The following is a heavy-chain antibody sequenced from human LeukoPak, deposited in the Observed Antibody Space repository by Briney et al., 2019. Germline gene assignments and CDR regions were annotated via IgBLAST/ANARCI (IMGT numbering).Heavy chain of an antibody. CDR3: ARDGYCSGGSCYSHYFDY. Sequence: GGSLRLSCAASGFTFSSSYMSWVRLAPGKGLEWVSVIYSGGSTYFADSVKGRFTISRDNSKNTLYLQMNSLRAEDTAVYYCARDGYCSGGSCYSHYFDYWGQGTLVTVSS. D-gene: IGHD2-15*01. V-gene: IGHV3-53*01. J-gene: IGHJ4*02. CDR1: GFTFSSSY. CDR2: IYSGGST.